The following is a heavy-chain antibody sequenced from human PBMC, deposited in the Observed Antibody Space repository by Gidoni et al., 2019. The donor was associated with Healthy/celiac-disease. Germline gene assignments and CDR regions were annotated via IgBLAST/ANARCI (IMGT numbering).Heavy chain of an antibody. CDR1: GGSISSYY. J-gene: IGHJ6*02. CDR2: IYTSGST. CDR3: ARDIHLRIRSRYYYYGMDV. Sequence: QVQLQESGPGLVKPSETLSLTCTVSGGSISSYYWSWIRQPAGKGLEWIGRIYTSGSTNYNPSLKSRVTMSVDTSKNQFSLKLSSVTAADTAVYYCARDIHLRIRSRYYYYGMDVWGQGTTVTVSS. V-gene: IGHV4-4*07. D-gene: IGHD3-3*01.